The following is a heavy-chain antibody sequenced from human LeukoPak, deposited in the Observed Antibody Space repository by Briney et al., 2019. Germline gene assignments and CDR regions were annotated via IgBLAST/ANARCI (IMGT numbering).Heavy chain of an antibody. CDR3: ARGLAYYYDSSAYFLDF. J-gene: IGHJ4*02. D-gene: IGHD3-22*01. CDR2: ISNDGSNK. CDR1: GYTFTSYG. V-gene: IGHV3-30*04. Sequence: SCKASGYTFTSYGISWVRQAPGKGLEWVAVISNDGSNKYYADFVKGRFTISRDNSKNTLSLQMNSLRAEDTAVFYCARGLAYYYDSSAYFLDFWGQGTLVTVSS.